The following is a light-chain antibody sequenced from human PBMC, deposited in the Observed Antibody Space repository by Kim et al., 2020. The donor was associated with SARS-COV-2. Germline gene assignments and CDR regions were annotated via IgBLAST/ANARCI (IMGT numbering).Light chain of an antibody. J-gene: IGKJ2*01. Sequence: SASVGDRVTITGRASQDISNFLAWFQQKPGKVPRRLIYATSSLQSGVPSRFSGSGSGTEYSLTISSLQPEDFATYYCLQHKSYPYTLGQGTKLEI. CDR1: QDISNF. CDR2: ATS. CDR3: LQHKSYPYT. V-gene: IGKV1-17*03.